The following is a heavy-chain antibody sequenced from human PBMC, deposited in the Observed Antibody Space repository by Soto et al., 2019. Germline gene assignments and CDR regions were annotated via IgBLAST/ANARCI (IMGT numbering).Heavy chain of an antibody. CDR1: GGTFSSYA. CDR3: ARYSYGSGDYYYYGMDV. CDR2: IIPIFGTA. V-gene: IGHV1-69*19. D-gene: IGHD3-10*01. J-gene: IGHJ6*02. Sequence: QVQLVQSGAEVKKTGSSVKVSCKASGGTFSSYAISWVRQAPGQGLEWMGGIIPIFGTANYAQKFHRRVTITADESTSTASMELSSLRSEDTAVYYCARYSYGSGDYYYYGMDVWGQGTTVTVSS.